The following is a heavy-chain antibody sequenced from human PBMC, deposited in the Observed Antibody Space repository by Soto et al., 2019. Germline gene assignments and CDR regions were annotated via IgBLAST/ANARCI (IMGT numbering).Heavy chain of an antibody. D-gene: IGHD5-18*01. CDR3: PTRNTPGPKYIKNVFDM. Sequence: SETLSLTCTVSGGSVSSGGYYWSWIRQPPGKGLEWIGYIYYSGTTYYNPSLKSRLAILLDTSKNQFSLRLSSVTAADTAVYSCPTRNTPGPKYIKNVFDMWGHGTMVTVSS. CDR2: IYYSGTT. CDR1: GGSVSSGGYY. V-gene: IGHV4-30-4*01. J-gene: IGHJ3*02.